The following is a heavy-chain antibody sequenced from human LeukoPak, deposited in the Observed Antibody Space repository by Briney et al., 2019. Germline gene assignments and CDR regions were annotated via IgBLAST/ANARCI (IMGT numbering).Heavy chain of an antibody. CDR1: GFTFRNYA. CDR2: ISYDGSDK. CDR3: ASGKWLGARGFRAFAY. Sequence: GRSLRLSCAASGFTFRNYAVHWVRQAPGKGLEWVAVISYDGSDKYHADSVQGRFTISRDNSRNTLYLQMNSLRAEDTAVYYCASGKWLGARGFRAFAYWGQGTLVTVSS. J-gene: IGHJ4*02. V-gene: IGHV3-30*14. D-gene: IGHD1-26*01.